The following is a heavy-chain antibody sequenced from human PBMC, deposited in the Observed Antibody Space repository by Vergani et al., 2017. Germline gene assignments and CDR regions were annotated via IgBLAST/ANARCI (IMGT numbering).Heavy chain of an antibody. D-gene: IGHD3-3*01. CDR1: GGSISSYY. J-gene: IGHJ4*02. Sequence: QVQLQESGPGLVKPSETLSLTCTVSGGSISSYYWSWIRQPAGKGLEWIGRIDTSGSTNYNPSLKSRVTMSVDTSKNQFSLKLSSVTAADTAVYYCARTYYDFWSGYYPLYYFDYWGQGTLVTVSS. CDR3: ARTYYDFWSGYYPLYYFDY. V-gene: IGHV4-4*07. CDR2: IDTSGST.